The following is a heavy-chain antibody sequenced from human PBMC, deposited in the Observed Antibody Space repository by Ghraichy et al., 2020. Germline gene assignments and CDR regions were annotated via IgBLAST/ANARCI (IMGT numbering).Heavy chain of an antibody. CDR2: ISWGSGYI. CDR1: GFTFDDYA. D-gene: IGHD6-13*01. CDR3: AKDFIAAAGTDHFYGMDV. V-gene: IGHV3-9*01. Sequence: GGSLRLSCAASGFTFDDYAMHWVRQAPGKGLEWVSGISWGSGYIGYAGSVKGRFTISRDNAKNSLYLQMNTLRPGDTASYYCAKDFIAAAGTDHFYGMDVWGQGTTVTVSS. J-gene: IGHJ6*02.